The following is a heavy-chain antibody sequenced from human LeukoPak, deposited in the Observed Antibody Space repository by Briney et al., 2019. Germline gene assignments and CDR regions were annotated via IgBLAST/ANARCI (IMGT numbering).Heavy chain of an antibody. V-gene: IGHV4-30-2*01. D-gene: IGHD3-3*01. CDR3: ARGVSRFLEWFDY. CDR1: GGSISSGDYY. Sequence: SETLSLTCTVSGGSISSGDYYWGWIRQPPGKGLEWIGYIYHSGSTYYNPSLKSRVTIPVDRSKNQFSLKLSSVTAADTAVYYCARGVSRFLEWFDYWGQGTLVTVSS. CDR2: IYHSGST. J-gene: IGHJ4*02.